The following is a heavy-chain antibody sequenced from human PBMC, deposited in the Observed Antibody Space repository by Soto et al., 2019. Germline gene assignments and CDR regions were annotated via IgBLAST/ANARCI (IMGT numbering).Heavy chain of an antibody. D-gene: IGHD6-19*01. Sequence: GESLKISCKGSGYTFTSYWIGWVRQIPGKGLEWMGIIYPGNSDTRYNPSFQGQVTISADRSISTAYLQWSSLKASDTAMYYCARLKTTTVAGMGVFDYWGQGTLVTVSS. CDR2: IYPGNSDT. V-gene: IGHV5-51*01. CDR1: GYTFTSYW. CDR3: ARLKTTTVAGMGVFDY. J-gene: IGHJ4*02.